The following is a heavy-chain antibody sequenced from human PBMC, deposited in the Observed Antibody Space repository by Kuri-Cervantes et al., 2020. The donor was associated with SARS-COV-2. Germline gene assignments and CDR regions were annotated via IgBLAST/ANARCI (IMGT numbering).Heavy chain of an antibody. CDR1: GFTFSSYS. V-gene: IGHV3-21*01. D-gene: IGHD1-7*01. CDR3: ARDGLELPLY. CDR2: ISSSSSYI. J-gene: IGHJ4*02. Sequence: ETLSLTCAASGFTFSSYSMNWVRQAPGKGLEWVSSISSSSSYIYYADSVKGRFTISRDNAKNSLYLQMNSLRAEDTAVYYCARDGLELPLYWGQGTLVTVSS.